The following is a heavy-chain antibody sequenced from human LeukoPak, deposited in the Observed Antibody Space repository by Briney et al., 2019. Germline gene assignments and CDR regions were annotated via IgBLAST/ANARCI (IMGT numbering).Heavy chain of an antibody. J-gene: IGHJ4*02. CDR2: ISSSGSTI. CDR3: ARLDTSLQFDY. D-gene: IGHD5-18*01. Sequence: PGGSLRLSCAASGFTFSSYEMNWVRQAPGKGLEWVSYISSSGSTIYYADSVKGRFTISRDNAKNSLYLQMNSLRAEDTVVYYYARLDTSLQFDYWGQGTLVTVSS. CDR1: GFTFSSYE. V-gene: IGHV3-48*03.